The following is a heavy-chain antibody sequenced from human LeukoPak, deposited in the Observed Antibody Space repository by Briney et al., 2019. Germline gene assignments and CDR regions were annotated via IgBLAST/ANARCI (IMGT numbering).Heavy chain of an antibody. V-gene: IGHV1-18*01. CDR1: GYSFRSYG. J-gene: IGHJ4*02. CDR2: ISVYNGNT. D-gene: IGHD1-26*01. CDR3: ARALGGGYYSAYFDY. Sequence: GASVKVSCKASGYSFRSYGISWVRQAPGQGLEWMGWISVYNGNTKYAQKLQGRVTMTTDTSTSTAYMELRSLRSDDTAVYYCARALGGGYYSAYFDYWGQGTLVTVSS.